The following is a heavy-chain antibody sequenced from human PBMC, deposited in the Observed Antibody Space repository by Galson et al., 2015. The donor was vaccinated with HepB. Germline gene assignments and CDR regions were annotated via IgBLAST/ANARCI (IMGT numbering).Heavy chain of an antibody. D-gene: IGHD6-19*01. CDR1: GYTFSSNG. CDR2: ISVHNGNT. CDR3: ARGWESSGWYYWFDP. J-gene: IGHJ5*02. V-gene: IGHV1-18*04. Sequence: SVKVSCKASGYTFSSNGISWVRQVPGQGLEWMGWISVHNGNTNYAQKLQGRVTMTTDTSTNTAYMELRGLRSDDTAVYYCARGWESSGWYYWFDPWGQGTLVTVSS.